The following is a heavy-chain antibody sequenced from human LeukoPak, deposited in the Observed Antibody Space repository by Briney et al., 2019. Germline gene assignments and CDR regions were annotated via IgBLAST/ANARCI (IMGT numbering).Heavy chain of an antibody. CDR2: ITRGSIYT. Sequence: GGSLRLSCAASGFIFSSYWMHWVRHAPGKGLEWVSPITRGSIYTFYADSVKGRFTISRDNAKNSLSLQMNSLRAEDTAVYYCARDSRHHRFLYWDWFDPWGQGTLVTVSS. D-gene: IGHD1-26*01. CDR3: ARDSRHHRFLYWDWFDP. CDR1: GFIFSSYW. J-gene: IGHJ5*02. V-gene: IGHV3-21*01.